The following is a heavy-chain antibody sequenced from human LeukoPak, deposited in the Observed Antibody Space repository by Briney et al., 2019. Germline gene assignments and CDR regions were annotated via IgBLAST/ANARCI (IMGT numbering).Heavy chain of an antibody. J-gene: IGHJ4*02. CDR1: GFTFSSYG. Sequence: PGGSLRLSCAASGFTFSSYGMHWVRQAPGKGLEWVAFIRYDGSNKYYADSVKGRFTISRDRSKTSVYLQMDSLRVEDTAVYYCTTLSAAAIDYWGRGTLVTVSS. V-gene: IGHV3-30*02. CDR3: TTLSAAAIDY. D-gene: IGHD6-13*01. CDR2: IRYDGSNK.